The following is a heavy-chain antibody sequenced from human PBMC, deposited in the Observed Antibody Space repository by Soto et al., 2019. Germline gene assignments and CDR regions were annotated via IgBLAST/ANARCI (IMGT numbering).Heavy chain of an antibody. V-gene: IGHV3-74*01. CDR3: TRDIGGKGAY. Sequence: GGSLRLSCVGSGFTFSSYWMHWVRQVPGKGLLWVSRIDEYGSTINYADSVKGRFTISRDNARNTLYLEMNSLRAEDTALYYCTRDIGGKGAYWGPGTLVTVSS. J-gene: IGHJ4*02. CDR1: GFTFSSYW. D-gene: IGHD3-10*01. CDR2: IDEYGSTI.